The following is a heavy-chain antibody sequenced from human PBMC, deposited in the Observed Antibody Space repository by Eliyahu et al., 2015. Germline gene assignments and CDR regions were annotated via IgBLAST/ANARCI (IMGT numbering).Heavy chain of an antibody. CDR1: GYTXTSYG. Sequence: QVQVVQSGAEVKKPGASVKVSCKASGYTXTSYGIIWWRQAPGQGLEWMGWXSAYNGNTNXAQKLQGRVTMTTDTSTSTAYMELRSLRSDDTAVYYCARDFFYDYIWGSYRYTGNFDYWGQGTLVTVSS. CDR2: XSAYNGNT. D-gene: IGHD3-16*02. J-gene: IGHJ4*02. CDR3: ARDFFYDYIWGSYRYTGNFDY. V-gene: IGHV1-18*01.